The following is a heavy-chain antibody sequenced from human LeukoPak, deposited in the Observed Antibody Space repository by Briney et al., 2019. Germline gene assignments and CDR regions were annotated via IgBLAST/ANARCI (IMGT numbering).Heavy chain of an antibody. CDR1: GFTISNYA. Sequence: GGSLRLSCAASGFTISNYAMNWVRQAPGKGLEWVSLISGSGATTNYADSVKGRFTISRDNAKSTLYLQMNSLRAEDTALYYCAKDTLLLLYWGQGTLVTVSS. V-gene: IGHV3-23*01. CDR2: ISGSGATT. D-gene: IGHD2-21*01. CDR3: AKDTLLLLY. J-gene: IGHJ4*02.